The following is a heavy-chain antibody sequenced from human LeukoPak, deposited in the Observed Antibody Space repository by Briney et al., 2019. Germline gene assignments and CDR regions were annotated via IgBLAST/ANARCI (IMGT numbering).Heavy chain of an antibody. CDR2: IYASGST. D-gene: IGHD3-10*01. Sequence: SETLSLTCTVSGGSISNYYWIWIRQPAGMGLEWIGRIYASGSTNYNPSLKSRVTMSVDTSNNQFSLNLSSVTAADTAVYYCARTSARGAQFDYWGQGTLVTVSS. V-gene: IGHV4-4*07. J-gene: IGHJ4*02. CDR1: GGSISNYY. CDR3: ARTSARGAQFDY.